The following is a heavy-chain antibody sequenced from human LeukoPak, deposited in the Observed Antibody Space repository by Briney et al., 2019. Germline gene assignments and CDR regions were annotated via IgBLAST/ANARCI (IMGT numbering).Heavy chain of an antibody. Sequence: SVKVSCKASGGTFSSYAISWVRQAPGQGLEWMGRIIPILGIANYAQKFQGRVTITADKSTSTAYMELSSLRSEDTAVYYCARDRDRWLQLGYYYYYGMDVWGQGTTVTVSS. J-gene: IGHJ6*02. CDR3: ARDRDRWLQLGYYYYYGMDV. CDR1: GGTFSSYA. V-gene: IGHV1-69*04. D-gene: IGHD5-24*01. CDR2: IIPILGIA.